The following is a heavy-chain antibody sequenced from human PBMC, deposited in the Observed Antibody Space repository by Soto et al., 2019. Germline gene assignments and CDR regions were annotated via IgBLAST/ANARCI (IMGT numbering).Heavy chain of an antibody. CDR3: ARAETSSGGDFDY. D-gene: IGHD2-15*01. V-gene: IGHV4-30-2*01. J-gene: IGHJ4*02. CDR1: GGSISSGGYS. CDR2: IYHSGST. Sequence: SETLSLTCAVSGGSISSGGYSWSWIRQPPGKGLEWIGYIYHSGSTYYNPSLKSRVTISVDRSKNQFSLKLSSVTAADTAVHYCARAETSSGGDFDYWGQGTLVTVSS.